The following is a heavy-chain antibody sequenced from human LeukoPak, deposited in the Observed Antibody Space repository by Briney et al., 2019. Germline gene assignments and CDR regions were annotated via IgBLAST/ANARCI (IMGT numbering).Heavy chain of an antibody. CDR3: ARHNYDSRGYLTYLFDY. Sequence: MPSETLSFTCTVSGHSISSGDYYWDWVRQTPGQGPEWIGYIYYTGSAYYNPSLKSLVTMSVDTSRNQFSLPLTSVTAADTAVYYFARHNYDSRGYLTYLFDYWGRGALVTVSS. V-gene: IGHV4-30-4*01. J-gene: IGHJ4*02. CDR1: GHSISSGDYY. CDR2: IYYTGSA. D-gene: IGHD3-22*01.